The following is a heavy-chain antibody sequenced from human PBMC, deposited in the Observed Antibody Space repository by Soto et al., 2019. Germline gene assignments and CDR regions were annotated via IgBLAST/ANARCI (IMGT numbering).Heavy chain of an antibody. Sequence: SETLSLTCTVSGGSITSYYWSWIRQPPGKGLEWIGYIYYSGSTNYNLSLKSRVTISVDTSKNQFSLKLSSVTAADTAVYYCARVPRYSSSWYWGWFDPWGQGTLVTVSS. D-gene: IGHD6-13*01. CDR1: GGSITSYY. V-gene: IGHV4-59*01. CDR2: IYYSGST. CDR3: ARVPRYSSSWYWGWFDP. J-gene: IGHJ5*02.